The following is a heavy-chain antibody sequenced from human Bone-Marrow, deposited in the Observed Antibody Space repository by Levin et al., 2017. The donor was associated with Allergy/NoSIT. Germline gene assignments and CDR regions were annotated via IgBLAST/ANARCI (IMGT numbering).Heavy chain of an antibody. J-gene: IGHJ4*02. CDR1: GYPLSDLG. D-gene: IGHD3-22*01. CDR3: AMQGYDNTWYLFER. V-gene: IGHV1-24*01. CDR2: LDPHSGET. Sequence: GESLKISCKVSGYPLSDLGIHWVRQAPGKGLEWVAGLDPHSGETIYAQNFQGRVTLTEDTSTDTAYLELSSLRSEDVAVFYCAMQGYDNTWYLFERWGQGTLVTVSP.